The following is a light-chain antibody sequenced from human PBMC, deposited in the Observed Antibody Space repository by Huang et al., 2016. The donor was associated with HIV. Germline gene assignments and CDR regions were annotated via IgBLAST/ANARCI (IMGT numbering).Light chain of an antibody. Sequence: DIVMTQSPDSLAVSLGERATINCKSSQSVLYSSNNNNYLAWYQQKPGQPPKLLVDWASTRESGVPDRFSGSGSGTDFSLTISSLQAEDVAVYYCQKYYGTPYTFGQGTKLEIK. J-gene: IGKJ2*01. V-gene: IGKV4-1*01. CDR3: QKYYGTPYT. CDR1: QSVLYSSNNNNY. CDR2: WAS.